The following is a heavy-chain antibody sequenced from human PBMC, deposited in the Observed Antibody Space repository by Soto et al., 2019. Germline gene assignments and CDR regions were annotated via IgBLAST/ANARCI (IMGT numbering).Heavy chain of an antibody. J-gene: IGHJ6*02. CDR3: ARDRGYDAHDYYYNAMDV. CDR2: IRGFSPYT. D-gene: IGHD2-15*01. CDR1: GFTFRTYT. Sequence: GGSLRLSCVASGFTFRTYTMNWVRQAPGKGLEWVSGIRGFSPYTFYSESVKGRFTISRDNAKNSLYLQMNSLRAEDTAVYYCARDRGYDAHDYYYNAMDVWGQGTTVTVTS. V-gene: IGHV3-21*01.